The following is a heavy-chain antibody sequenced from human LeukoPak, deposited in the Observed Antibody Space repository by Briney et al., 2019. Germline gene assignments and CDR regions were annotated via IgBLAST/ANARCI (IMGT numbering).Heavy chain of an antibody. CDR1: GFTFSSYG. Sequence: GGSLRLSCAASGFTFSSYGMHWVRQAPGKGLEWVAVISYDGSNKYYADSVKGRFTISRDNSKNTLYLQMNSLRAEDTAVYYCAKVRWFGELLSSYFDYWGQGTLVTVSS. V-gene: IGHV3-30*18. J-gene: IGHJ4*02. D-gene: IGHD3-10*01. CDR2: ISYDGSNK. CDR3: AKVRWFGELLSSYFDY.